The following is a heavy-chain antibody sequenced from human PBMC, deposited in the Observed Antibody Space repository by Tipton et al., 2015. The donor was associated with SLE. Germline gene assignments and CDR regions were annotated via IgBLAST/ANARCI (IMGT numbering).Heavy chain of an antibody. CDR3: ARETYSGSYFDY. J-gene: IGHJ4*02. CDR2: ISSSSSYI. Sequence: SLRLSCAASGFTFSSYAMSWVRQAPGKGLEWVSAISSSSSYIYYADSVKGRFTISRDNAKNSLYLQMNSLRAEDTAVYYCARETYSGSYFDYWGQGTLVTVSS. CDR1: GFTFSSYA. V-gene: IGHV3-21*01. D-gene: IGHD1-26*01.